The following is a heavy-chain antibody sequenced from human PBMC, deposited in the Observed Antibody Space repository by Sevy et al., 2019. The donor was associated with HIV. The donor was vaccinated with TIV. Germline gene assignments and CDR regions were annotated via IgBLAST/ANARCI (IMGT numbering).Heavy chain of an antibody. J-gene: IGHJ4*02. D-gene: IGHD2-15*01. V-gene: IGHV1-24*01. CDR3: ATGLPGEYVDCSSCYSDYFAY. CDR2: FDPEDGES. CDR1: GYTLIEFS. Sequence: ASVKVSCKVSGYTLIEFSMHWVRQAPGKGLEWMGGFDPEDGESIYAQRFQGRVTMTKDTSTDTAYMELSSLRSEDTAVYYCATGLPGEYVDCSSCYSDYFAYWGQGTLVTVSS.